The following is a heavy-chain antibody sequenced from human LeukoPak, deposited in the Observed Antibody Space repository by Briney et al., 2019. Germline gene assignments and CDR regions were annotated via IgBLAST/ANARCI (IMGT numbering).Heavy chain of an antibody. CDR2: IRSKAYAGTT. J-gene: IGHJ4*02. CDR1: RFTFGGFA. D-gene: IGHD5-24*01. V-gene: IGHV3-49*04. CDR3: GRDDADVKNYGIQY. Sequence: PGGSLRLSCTASRFTFGGFAMSWVRQAPGKGLEWVGFIRSKAYAGTTEYAASVKGRFTISRDNFKNTLYLQMNNLRAEDTAVYFCGRDDADVKNYGIQYWGQGTLVTVSS.